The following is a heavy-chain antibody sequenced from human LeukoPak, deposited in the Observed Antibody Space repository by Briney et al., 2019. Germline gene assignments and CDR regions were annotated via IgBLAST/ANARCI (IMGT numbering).Heavy chain of an antibody. CDR2: ISSSGSTI. Sequence: GGSLRLSCAASGFTFSSYEMNWVRQAPGKGLEWVSYISSSGSTIYYADSVKGRFTISRDNAKNSLYLQMNSLRAEDTAVYYCARGDDILTGYYTFDYWGQGTLSPSPQ. CDR3: ARGDDILTGYYTFDY. J-gene: IGHJ4*02. D-gene: IGHD3-9*01. V-gene: IGHV3-48*03. CDR1: GFTFSSYE.